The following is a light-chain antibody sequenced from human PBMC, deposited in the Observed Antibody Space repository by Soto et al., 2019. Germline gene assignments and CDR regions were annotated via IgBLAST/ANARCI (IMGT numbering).Light chain of an antibody. CDR3: QTWSTDIRV. CDR1: SSDVGSYNL. V-gene: IGLV2-23*01. J-gene: IGLJ3*02. Sequence: QSALTQPASVSGSPGQSITISCTGTSSDVGSYNLVSWYQQHPGKAPKLMIYEGSKRPSGVSNRFSGSKSGNTASLTISGLQSEDEADYYCQTWSTDIRVFGGGTKLTVL. CDR2: EGS.